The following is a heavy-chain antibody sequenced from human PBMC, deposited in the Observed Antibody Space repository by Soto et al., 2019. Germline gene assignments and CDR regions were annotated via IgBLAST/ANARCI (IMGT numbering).Heavy chain of an antibody. J-gene: IGHJ2*01. Sequence: EVQLVESGGGLVQPGRSLRLSCAASGFTFDDYAMHWVRQAPGKGLEWVSAISWNSGSIGYADSVKGRFTISRDNAKNSLYLQMNSLRAEDTALYYCAKVSEGVLWFGELWYFDLWGRGTLVTVSS. CDR3: AKVSEGVLWFGELWYFDL. V-gene: IGHV3-9*01. CDR2: ISWNSGSI. D-gene: IGHD3-10*01. CDR1: GFTFDDYA.